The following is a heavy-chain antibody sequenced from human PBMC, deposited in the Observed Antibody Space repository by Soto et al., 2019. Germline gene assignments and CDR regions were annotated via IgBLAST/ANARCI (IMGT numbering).Heavy chain of an antibody. Sequence: QVQLQESGPGLVKPSQTLSLTCTVSGGSISSGGYYSSWIRQPPGKGLEWIGYIYYSGSTYYNPALKGRVTISVDTSKNQFSLKLSSVTAADTAVYYCARDRLWFGELSVFDPWGQGTLVTVSS. V-gene: IGHV4-31*03. CDR1: GGSISSGGYY. CDR3: ARDRLWFGELSVFDP. J-gene: IGHJ5*02. CDR2: IYYSGST. D-gene: IGHD3-10*01.